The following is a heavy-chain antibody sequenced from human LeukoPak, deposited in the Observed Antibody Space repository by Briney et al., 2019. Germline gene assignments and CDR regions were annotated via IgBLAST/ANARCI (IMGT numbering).Heavy chain of an antibody. Sequence: ASVKVSCKASGGTFSSYAISWVRQAPGQGLEWMGGIIPIFGIANYAQKFQGRVTITADESTSTAYMELSSLRSEDTAVYYCARADSSSWYTPHWGQGTLVTVSS. CDR1: GGTFSSYA. CDR2: IIPIFGIA. D-gene: IGHD6-13*01. CDR3: ARADSSSWYTPH. J-gene: IGHJ4*02. V-gene: IGHV1-69*13.